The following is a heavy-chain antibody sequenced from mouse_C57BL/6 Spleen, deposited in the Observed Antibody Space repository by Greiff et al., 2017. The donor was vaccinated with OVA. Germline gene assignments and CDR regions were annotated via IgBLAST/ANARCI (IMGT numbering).Heavy chain of an antibody. J-gene: IGHJ2*01. D-gene: IGHD2-12*01. V-gene: IGHV6-3*01. CDR3: TDDRVFDY. CDR2: IRLKSDNYAT. CDR1: GFTFSNYW. Sequence: EVKLMESGGGLVQPGGSMKLSCVASGFTFSNYWMNWVRQSPEKGLEWVAQIRLKSDNYATHYAESVKGRFTISRDDSKSSVYLQMNNLRAEDTGIYYCTDDRVFDYWGQGTTLTVSS.